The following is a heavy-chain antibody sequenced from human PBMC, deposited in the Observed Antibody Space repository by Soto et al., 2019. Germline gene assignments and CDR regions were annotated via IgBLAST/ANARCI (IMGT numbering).Heavy chain of an antibody. CDR1: GVTFSSFA. D-gene: IGHD5-12*01. J-gene: IGHJ5*02. CDR3: ARSTGSGFRPGTHRFNWFDP. CDR2: IIPIFRTP. Sequence: QVQLVQSGAEVKQPGSSVKVSCQASGVTFSSFAISWVRQAPGQGLEWLGGIIPIFRTPNYAQNFLGRVTITADASTSSVYMELSRLRSEATAVYYCARSTGSGFRPGTHRFNWFDPWGQGTLVTVSS. V-gene: IGHV1-69*01.